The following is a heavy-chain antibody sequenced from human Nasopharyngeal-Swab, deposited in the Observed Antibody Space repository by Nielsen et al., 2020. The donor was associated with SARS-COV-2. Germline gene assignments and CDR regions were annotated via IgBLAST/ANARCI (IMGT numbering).Heavy chain of an antibody. D-gene: IGHD4-17*01. V-gene: IGHV3-64D*06. CDR2: ISSNGGST. J-gene: IGHJ4*02. CDR1: GFTFSSYA. CDR3: VKGGYGVYFDY. Sequence: GESLKISCSASGFTFSSYAMHWVRQAPGKGLEYVSAISSNGGSTYYVDSVKGRFTISRDNSKNTLYLQMSSLRAEDTAVYYCVKGGYGVYFDYWGQGTLVTVSS.